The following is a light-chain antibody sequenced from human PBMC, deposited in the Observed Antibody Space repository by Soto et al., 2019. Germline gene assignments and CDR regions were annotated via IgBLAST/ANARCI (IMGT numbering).Light chain of an antibody. CDR2: QAS. J-gene: IGKJ1*01. CDR3: QQYNTDSRT. Sequence: DIQMTQSPSSLSASVGDRVTITCRASQSIRRFLAWYQQKPGKAPKLLIYQASNLESGVPSRFSGSGSGTEFTLTISSLQPDDLAVYYCQQYNTDSRTLGQGTKVDIK. V-gene: IGKV1-5*03. CDR1: QSIRRF.